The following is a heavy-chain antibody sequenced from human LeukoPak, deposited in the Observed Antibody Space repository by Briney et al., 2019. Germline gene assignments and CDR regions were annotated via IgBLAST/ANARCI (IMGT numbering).Heavy chain of an antibody. CDR3: AKGTRIAVAGLWLDY. J-gene: IGHJ4*02. Sequence: GGSLRLSCAASGFTFSSYAMRWVRQAPGKGLEWVSAISGSGGSTYYADSVKGRFTISRDNSKNTLYLQMNSLRGEDTAVYYCAKGTRIAVAGLWLDYWGQETLVTVSS. CDR2: ISGSGGST. V-gene: IGHV3-23*01. CDR1: GFTFSSYA. D-gene: IGHD6-19*01.